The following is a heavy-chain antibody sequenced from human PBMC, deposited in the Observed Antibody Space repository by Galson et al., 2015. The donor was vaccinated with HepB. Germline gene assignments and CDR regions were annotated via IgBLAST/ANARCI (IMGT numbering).Heavy chain of an antibody. Sequence: SLRLSCAASGFTFDDYAMHWVRQAPGKGLEWVSGISWNSGSIGYADSVKGRFTISRDNAKNSLYLQMNSLRAEDTALYYCAKQGYGSSWYRYFDYWGQGALVTVSS. D-gene: IGHD6-13*01. CDR3: AKQGYGSSWYRYFDY. CDR1: GFTFDDYA. CDR2: ISWNSGSI. J-gene: IGHJ4*02. V-gene: IGHV3-9*01.